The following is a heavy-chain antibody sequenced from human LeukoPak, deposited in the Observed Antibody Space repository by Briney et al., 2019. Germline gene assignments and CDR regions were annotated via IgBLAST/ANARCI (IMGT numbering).Heavy chain of an antibody. V-gene: IGHV4-4*07. D-gene: IGHD2-2*01. CDR2: IYASGST. J-gene: IGHJ6*03. CDR1: GGSISSYY. CDR3: ARVAETDHCSSTSCYDVAYYYYYMDV. Sequence: SETLSLTCTVSGGSISSYYWSWIRQPAGKGLEWIGRIYASGSTNYNPSLKSRVTMSVDTSKNQFSLKLSSVTAADTAVYYCARVAETDHCSSTSCYDVAYYYYYMDVWGKGTTVTVSS.